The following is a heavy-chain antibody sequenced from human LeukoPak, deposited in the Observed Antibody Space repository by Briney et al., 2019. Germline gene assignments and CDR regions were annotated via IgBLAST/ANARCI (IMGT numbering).Heavy chain of an antibody. CDR1: GVSFSGYY. Sequence: SETLSLTCAVYGVSFSGYYWSWIRQPPGKGLEWIGEINHSGSTNYNPSLKSRVTISVDTSKNQFSLKLSSVTAADTAVYYCARTYYYGSGSYRPPRGYFQHWGQGTLVTVSS. CDR3: ARTYYYGSGSYRPPRGYFQH. CDR2: INHSGST. D-gene: IGHD3-10*01. J-gene: IGHJ1*01. V-gene: IGHV4-34*01.